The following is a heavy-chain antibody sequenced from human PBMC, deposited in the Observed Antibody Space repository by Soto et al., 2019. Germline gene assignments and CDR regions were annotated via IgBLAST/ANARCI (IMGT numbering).Heavy chain of an antibody. CDR3: ARDSPNYDFWSGYSNNWFDP. J-gene: IGHJ5*02. CDR1: GFTFSNYW. D-gene: IGHD3-3*01. Sequence: GGSLRLSCAASGFTFSNYWMSWVRQAPGKGLEWVANIKQDGSGKYYVDSVKGRFTISRDNAKNSVYLQMNSLRAEDTAVYYCARDSPNYDFWSGYSNNWFDPWGQGTLVTVSS. CDR2: IKQDGSGK. V-gene: IGHV3-7*01.